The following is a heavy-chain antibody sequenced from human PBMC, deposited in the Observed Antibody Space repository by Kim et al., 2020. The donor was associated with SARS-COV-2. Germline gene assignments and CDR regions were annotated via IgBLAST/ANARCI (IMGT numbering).Heavy chain of an antibody. D-gene: IGHD3-10*01. CDR1: GFIFRNFG. J-gene: IGHJ4*02. CDR2: ISNDGPTA. CDR3: ARPSSSHFDF. V-gene: IGHV3-33*05. Sequence: GGSLRLSCAASGFIFRNFGMHWVRQAPGKGLEWVAFISNDGPTAIYADSVRGRFTISRDYSENKLYLQMDSLSAGDTVVYYCARPSSSHFDFWGQGTLVT.